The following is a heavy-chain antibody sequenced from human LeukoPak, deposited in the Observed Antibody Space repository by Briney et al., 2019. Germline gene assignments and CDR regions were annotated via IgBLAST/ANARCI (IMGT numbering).Heavy chain of an antibody. CDR3: ASYSGSWGHYYYGMDV. CDR1: GFTFSSYG. CDR2: IWYDGSNK. D-gene: IGHD6-13*01. Sequence: GRSLRLSCAASGFTFSSYGMHWVRQAPGKGLEWVAVIWYDGSNKYYADSVKGRFTISRDNSKNTLYLQMNSLRAEDTAVYYCASYSGSWGHYYYGMDVWGQGTTVTVS. V-gene: IGHV3-33*01. J-gene: IGHJ6*02.